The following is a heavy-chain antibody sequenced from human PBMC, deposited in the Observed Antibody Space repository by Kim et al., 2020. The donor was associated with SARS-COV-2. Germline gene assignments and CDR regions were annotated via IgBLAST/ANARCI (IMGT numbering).Heavy chain of an antibody. V-gene: IGHV3-9*01. CDR2: ISWNSGSI. CDR1: GFTFDDYA. CDR3: AKGFFPATYYYDSSGYGAFDI. Sequence: GGSLRLSCAASGFTFDDYAMHWVRQAPGKGLEWVSGISWNSGSIGYADSVTGRFTISRDNAKNSLYLQMNSLRAEDTALYYCAKGFFPATYYYDSSGYGAFDIWGQGTMVTVSS. J-gene: IGHJ3*02. D-gene: IGHD3-22*01.